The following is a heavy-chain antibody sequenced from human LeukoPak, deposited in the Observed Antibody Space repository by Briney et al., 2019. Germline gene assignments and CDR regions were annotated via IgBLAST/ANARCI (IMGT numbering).Heavy chain of an antibody. D-gene: IGHD3-3*01. CDR3: ARESLFWKGFDY. J-gene: IGHJ4*02. Sequence: PSETLSLTCTVSGGSISSYYWSWIRQPPGKGLEWIGYIYYSGSTNYNPSLKSRVTISVDTSKNQFSLKLSSVTAADTAVYYCARESLFWKGFDYWGQGTLVTVSS. CDR2: IYYSGST. V-gene: IGHV4-59*01. CDR1: GGSISSYY.